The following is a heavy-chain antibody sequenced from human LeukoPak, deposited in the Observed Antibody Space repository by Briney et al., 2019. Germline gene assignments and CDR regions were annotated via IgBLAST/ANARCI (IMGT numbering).Heavy chain of an antibody. CDR2: ISSSGTYI. V-gene: IGHV3-21*01. D-gene: IGHD6-19*01. CDR3: ARASSGWAVDLYYFDY. Sequence: PGGSLRLSCAASGFTFSSFRMNWVRQAPGKGLEWVSSISSSGTYIYYPDSLKGRFTISRDNANNSLYLQMNSLRAEDTAVYYCARASSGWAVDLYYFDYWGQGTLVTVSS. J-gene: IGHJ4*02. CDR1: GFTFSSFR.